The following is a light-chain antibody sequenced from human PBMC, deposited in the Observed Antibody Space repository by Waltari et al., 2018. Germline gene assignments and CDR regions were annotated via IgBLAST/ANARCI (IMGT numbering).Light chain of an antibody. Sequence: SYVLTQPPSVSVAPGQTARITCGGDNIGYKGVHWYQQKSGQAPVLVGFDENARPSGIPDRISGSKSESTAALTISRVEAGDEADYYCQLWDSDSDHWIFGGGTKLTVL. V-gene: IGLV3-21*02. CDR1: NIGYKG. CDR2: DEN. CDR3: QLWDSDSDHWI. J-gene: IGLJ2*01.